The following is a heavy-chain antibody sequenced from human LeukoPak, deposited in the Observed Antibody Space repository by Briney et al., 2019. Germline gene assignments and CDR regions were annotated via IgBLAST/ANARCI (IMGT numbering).Heavy chain of an antibody. CDR1: GFIFTTYW. CDR2: INSDGSDT. J-gene: IGHJ4*02. D-gene: IGHD1-26*01. Sequence: GSLRLSCSASGFIFTTYWMHWVREAPGKGLVWVARINSDGSDTYYADSVKGRFTISRDNSKNTVYLQMNSLRAEDTAVYYCTRDLVGATSDFWGQGTLVTVSS. V-gene: IGHV3-74*01. CDR3: TRDLVGATSDF.